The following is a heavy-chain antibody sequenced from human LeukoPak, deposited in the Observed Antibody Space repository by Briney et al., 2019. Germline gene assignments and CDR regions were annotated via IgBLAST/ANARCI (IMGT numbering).Heavy chain of an antibody. J-gene: IGHJ4*02. V-gene: IGHV4-39*01. D-gene: IGHD2-21*02. CDR2: IYYSGST. Sequence: SETLSLTCTVSGGSISSSSYYWGWIRQPPGKGLEWIGSIYYSGSTYYNPSLKRRVTISVDTSKNQFSLKLSSVTAADTAVYYCARHSRAHIVVVTAIDYWGQGTLVTVSS. CDR3: ARHSRAHIVVVTAIDY. CDR1: GGSISSSSYY.